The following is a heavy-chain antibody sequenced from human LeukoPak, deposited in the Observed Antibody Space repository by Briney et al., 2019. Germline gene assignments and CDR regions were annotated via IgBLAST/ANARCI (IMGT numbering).Heavy chain of an antibody. D-gene: IGHD3-16*02. CDR2: IIPIFGTA. CDR3: ARCIADYVWGSYRCLDY. J-gene: IGHJ4*02. V-gene: IGHV1-69*01. Sequence: SVKVSCKASGGTFSSYAISWVRQAPGQGLEWMGGIIPIFGTANYAQKFQGRVTITADESTSTAYMELSSLRSEDTAVYYCARCIADYVWGSYRCLDYWGQGTLVTVSS. CDR1: GGTFSSYA.